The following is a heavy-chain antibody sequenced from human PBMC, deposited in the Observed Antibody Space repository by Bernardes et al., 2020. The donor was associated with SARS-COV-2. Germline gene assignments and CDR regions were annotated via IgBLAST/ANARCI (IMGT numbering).Heavy chain of an antibody. J-gene: IGHJ3*02. Sequence: SPTPSLTAAISGDSFSSNSAAWNVLRQSPSRGLAWLGRTYYRSKWYNDYAVSVKSRISINPDTSKNQFSLQLNSVTPEDTAVYFCARVGSDAFDIWGQGTMVTVSS. CDR3: ARVGSDAFDI. CDR2: TYYRSKWYN. V-gene: IGHV6-1*01. CDR1: GDSFSSNSAA.